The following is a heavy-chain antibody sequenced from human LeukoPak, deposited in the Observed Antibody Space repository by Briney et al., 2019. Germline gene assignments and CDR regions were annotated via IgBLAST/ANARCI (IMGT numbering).Heavy chain of an antibody. CDR1: GYTFSSYG. V-gene: IGHV1-18*01. J-gene: IGHJ4*02. Sequence: ASVKVSCXASGYTFSSYGISWVRQAPGQGLEWMGWMSGYNGNTHYAQKLQGRVTMTTDTSTSTAYMELRSLRSDDTAVYYCARDRRYSGSYPVDYWGQGTLVTVSS. D-gene: IGHD1-26*01. CDR2: MSGYNGNT. CDR3: ARDRRYSGSYPVDY.